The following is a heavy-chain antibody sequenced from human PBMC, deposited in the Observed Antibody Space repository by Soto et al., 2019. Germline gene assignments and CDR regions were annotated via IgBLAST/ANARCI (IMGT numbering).Heavy chain of an antibody. Sequence: SLRLSCAASGLTFSNYAMSWVRHAPGKGLEWVSTISDSGGNTYSADSVKGRFTISRDNSKNTLYLQMNSLRAADTAVYYCATPDVAADNRFDPRGQGTLVTVSS. CDR2: ISDSGGNT. D-gene: IGHD6-19*01. J-gene: IGHJ5*02. CDR3: ATPDVAADNRFDP. CDR1: GLTFSNYA. V-gene: IGHV3-23*01.